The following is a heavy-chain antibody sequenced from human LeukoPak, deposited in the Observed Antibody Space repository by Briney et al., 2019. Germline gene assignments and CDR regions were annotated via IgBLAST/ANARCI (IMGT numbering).Heavy chain of an antibody. Sequence: QAGGSLRLSCAASGFTFSSYAMHWVRQAPGKGLEWVAVISYDGSNKYYADSVKGRFTISRDNSKNTLYLQMNSLRAEDTAVYYCASPGYCSSTSCFWDAFDIWGQGTMVTVSS. D-gene: IGHD2-2*01. CDR2: ISYDGSNK. V-gene: IGHV3-30-3*01. CDR3: ASPGYCSSTSCFWDAFDI. CDR1: GFTFSSYA. J-gene: IGHJ3*02.